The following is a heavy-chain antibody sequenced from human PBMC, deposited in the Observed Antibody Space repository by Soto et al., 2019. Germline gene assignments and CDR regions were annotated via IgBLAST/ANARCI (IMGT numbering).Heavy chain of an antibody. J-gene: IGHJ6*02. CDR2: ISAIGDNT. D-gene: IGHD2-21*01. CDR3: AKIVNSPGPV. CDR1: GFPFSSYI. V-gene: IGHV3-23*01. Sequence: EGQLLESGGGLVRPGGSLTLSCATSGFPFSSYIMNWVRQAPGKGLEWVSGISAIGDNTYYAASVRGRFTISRDNFKNTLSLQMSSLRAEDTAVYYCAKIVNSPGPVWGRGTAVTVSS.